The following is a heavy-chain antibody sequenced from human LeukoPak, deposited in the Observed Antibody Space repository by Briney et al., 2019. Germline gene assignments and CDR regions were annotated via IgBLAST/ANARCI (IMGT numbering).Heavy chain of an antibody. J-gene: IGHJ3*02. D-gene: IGHD4-17*01. CDR3: ATDYGDYGGAFDI. CDR2: INHSGST. CDR1: GGSFSGYY. Sequence: SETLSLTCAVYGGSFSGYYWSWLRQPPGKGLECIGEINHSGSTNYNPSLKSRVTISVDTSNNQFSLKLSSVTAADTAVYYCATDYGDYGGAFDIWGQGTMVTVSS. V-gene: IGHV4-34*01.